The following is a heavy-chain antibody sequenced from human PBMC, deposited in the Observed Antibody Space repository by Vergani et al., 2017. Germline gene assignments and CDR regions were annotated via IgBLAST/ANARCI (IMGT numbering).Heavy chain of an antibody. D-gene: IGHD2-2*01. J-gene: IGHJ6*03. CDR2: IKQDGSEK. Sequence: EVQLVESGGGLVQPGGSLRLSCAASGFTFSSYWMSWVRQAPGKGLEWVANIKQDGSEKFYVDSVKGRFTISRDNAKNSLYLQMNSLRAEDTAVYYCARKGRSSTSAGWYYYMDVWGKGTTVTVSS. V-gene: IGHV3-7*03. CDR1: GFTFSSYW. CDR3: ARKGRSSTSAGWYYYMDV.